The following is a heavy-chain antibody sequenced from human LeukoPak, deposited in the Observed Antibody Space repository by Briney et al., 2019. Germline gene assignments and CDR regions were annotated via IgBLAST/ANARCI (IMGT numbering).Heavy chain of an antibody. Sequence: QPGGSLRLSCAASGFTFSNYAMKWVRQAPGKALEWVSSITPSGGNTYYADSVKARFTISRDNPKDTLYLQMNSLRAEDSAIYYCAKKYCSGPCSGIPYDSWGQGTLVTVSS. CDR1: GFTFSNYA. CDR2: ITPSGGNT. J-gene: IGHJ4*02. CDR3: AKKYCSGPCSGIPYDS. V-gene: IGHV3-23*01. D-gene: IGHD2-15*01.